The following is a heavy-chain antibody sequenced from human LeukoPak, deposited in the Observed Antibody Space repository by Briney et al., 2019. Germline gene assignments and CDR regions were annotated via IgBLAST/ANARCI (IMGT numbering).Heavy chain of an antibody. Sequence: SETLSLTCAVYGGSFSGYYWSWIRQPPGKGLEWIGEINHSGSTNYNPSLKSRVTISVDTSKNQFSLKLSSVTAADTAVYYCARQGQWLVRRGYFDYWGQGTLVTVSS. J-gene: IGHJ4*02. CDR2: INHSGST. CDR3: ARQGQWLVRRGYFDY. V-gene: IGHV4-34*01. CDR1: GGSFSGYY. D-gene: IGHD6-19*01.